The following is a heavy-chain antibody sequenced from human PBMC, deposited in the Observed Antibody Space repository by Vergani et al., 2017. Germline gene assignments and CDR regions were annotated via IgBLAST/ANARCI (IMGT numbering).Heavy chain of an antibody. CDR2: VYYSGTT. D-gene: IGHD3/OR15-3a*01. V-gene: IGHV4-30-2*01. CDR1: GDAISRDTYS. J-gene: IGHJ6*03. Sequence: QLQLQESDSRLVNPSQTLSLPCTLSGDAISRDTYSWNWVRQPPGKPLEWIGSVYYSGTTYYNPSLGGRVTMSIDKSKNHFSLTLTSVTAADSAFYFCARGQTGYSRDWSTYFFYMDVWGKGTTVTVSS. CDR3: ARGQTGYSRDWSTYFFYMDV.